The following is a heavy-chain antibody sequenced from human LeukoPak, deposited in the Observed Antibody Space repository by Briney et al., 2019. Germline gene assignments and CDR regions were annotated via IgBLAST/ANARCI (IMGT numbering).Heavy chain of an antibody. CDR3: ARVDTAMVSYFDY. CDR1: GYSFTSYW. Sequence: GGSLKISFKGSGYSFTSYWIGWVRQMPGKGLEWMGIIYPGDSDTRYSPSFQGQVTISADKSISTAYLQWSSLKASDTAMYYCARVDTAMVSYFDYWGQGTLVTVSS. V-gene: IGHV5-51*01. CDR2: IYPGDSDT. D-gene: IGHD5-18*01. J-gene: IGHJ4*02.